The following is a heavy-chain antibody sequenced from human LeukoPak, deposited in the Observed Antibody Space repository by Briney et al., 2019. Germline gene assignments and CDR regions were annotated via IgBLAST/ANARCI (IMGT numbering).Heavy chain of an antibody. J-gene: IGHJ5*02. D-gene: IGHD3-3*01. CDR2: IYYSGST. CDR3: ARSPRNDFWSGYSDLAWFDP. V-gene: IGHV4-31*03. Sequence: SQTLSLTCTVSGGSISSGDYYWSSIRQHPGKGLEWIGYIYYSGSTYYNPSLKSRVTISVDTSKNQFSLKLSSVTAADTAVYYCARSPRNDFWSGYSDLAWFDPWGQGTLVTVSS. CDR1: GGSISSGDYY.